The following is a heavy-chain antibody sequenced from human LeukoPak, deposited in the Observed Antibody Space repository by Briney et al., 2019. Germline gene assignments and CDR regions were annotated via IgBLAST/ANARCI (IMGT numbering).Heavy chain of an antibody. CDR2: ITYDGSIE. V-gene: IGHV3-30*04. J-gene: IGHJ4*02. Sequence: GRSLRLSCAASGFTFSSYAMHWVRQAPGKGLEWVAVITYDGSIESYADSVKGRFTTSRDSSKNTLSLQMNSLRTEDTAVYYCARDLSGKYSIDYWGQGTLVTVSS. D-gene: IGHD1-26*01. CDR3: ARDLSGKYSIDY. CDR1: GFTFSSYA.